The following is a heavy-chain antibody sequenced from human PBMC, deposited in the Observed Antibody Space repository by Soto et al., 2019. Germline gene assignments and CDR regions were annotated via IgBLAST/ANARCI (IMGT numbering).Heavy chain of an antibody. V-gene: IGHV1-24*01. CDR1: GYTLTELS. CDR2: IDPDFGET. CDR3: HLGNWFDP. J-gene: IGHJ5*02. D-gene: IGHD3-16*01. Sequence: ASVKVSCKVSGYTLTELSMHWVRQAPGKGLEWMGGIDPDFGETNYAQKFQGRVTMTADESTSTAYMELSSLRSEDTAVYYCHLGNWFDPWGQGTLVTVSS.